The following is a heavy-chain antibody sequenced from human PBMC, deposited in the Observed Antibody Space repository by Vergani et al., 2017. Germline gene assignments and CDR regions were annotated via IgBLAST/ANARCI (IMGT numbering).Heavy chain of an antibody. V-gene: IGHV4-38-2*01. J-gene: IGHJ4*02. Sequence: QVQLQESGPGLVKPSETLSLTCAVSGFSIDNGYYWDWIRQPPGKGLEWIGSIYRTGRTHFNPSLKSRVTISVDTSNNHFSLRLNSLTAADTAVYYCARHEYNYDYVWGSWGYDYWGQGTLVTVSS. CDR2: IYRTGRT. CDR3: ARHEYNYDYVWGSWGYDY. CDR1: GFSIDNGYY. D-gene: IGHD3-16*01.